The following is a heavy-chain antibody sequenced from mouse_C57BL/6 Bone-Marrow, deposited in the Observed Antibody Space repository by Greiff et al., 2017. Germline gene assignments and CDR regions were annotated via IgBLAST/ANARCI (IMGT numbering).Heavy chain of an antibody. CDR1: GFNIKDYY. D-gene: IGHD1-1*01. V-gene: IGHV14-2*01. CDR3: AITTVVADYFDY. J-gene: IGHJ2*01. CDR2: IDPEDGET. Sequence: VQLKESGAELVKPGASVKLSCTASGFNIKDYYMHWVKQRTEQGLEWIGRIDPEDGETKYAPKFQGKATITADTSSNTAYLQLSSLTSEDTAVYYCAITTVVADYFDYWGQGTTLTVSS.